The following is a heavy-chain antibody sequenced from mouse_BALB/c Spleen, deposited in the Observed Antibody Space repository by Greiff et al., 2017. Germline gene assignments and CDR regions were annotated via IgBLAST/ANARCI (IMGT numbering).Heavy chain of an antibody. V-gene: IGHV5-6-5*01. D-gene: IGHD1-2*01. CDR2: ISSGGST. CDR1: GFTFSSYA. Sequence: EVHLVESGGGLVKPGGSLKLSCAASGFTFSSYAMSWVRQTPEKRLEWVASISSGGSTYYPDSVKGRFTISRDNARNILYLQMSSLKSEDTAMYYCARFHYYGYVGYWGQGTTLTVSS. CDR3: ARFHYYGYVGY. J-gene: IGHJ2*01.